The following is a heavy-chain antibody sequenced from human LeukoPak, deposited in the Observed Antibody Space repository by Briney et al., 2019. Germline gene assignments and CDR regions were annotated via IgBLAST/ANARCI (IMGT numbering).Heavy chain of an antibody. V-gene: IGHV1-69*13. J-gene: IGHJ6*03. Sequence: SVKVSCKASGGTFSSYAISWVRQAPGQGLEWMGGIIPIFGTANYAQKFQGRVTITADESTSTAYMELSSLRSEDPAVYYCARTPIVVVPAARADYYYYMDVWGKGTTVTVSS. D-gene: IGHD2-2*01. CDR1: GGTFSSYA. CDR2: IIPIFGTA. CDR3: ARTPIVVVPAARADYYYYMDV.